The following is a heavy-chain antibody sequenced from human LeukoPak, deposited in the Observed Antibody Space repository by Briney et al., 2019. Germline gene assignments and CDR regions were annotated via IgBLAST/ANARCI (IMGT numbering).Heavy chain of an antibody. Sequence: GASVKVSCKASGYTFTSYAMNWVRQAPGQGPEWMGWINTNTGNPTYAQGFTGRFVFSLDTSVSTAYLQISSLKAEDTAVYYCARGEYSSGWFQFDYWGQGTLVTVSS. J-gene: IGHJ4*02. CDR1: GYTFTSYA. D-gene: IGHD6-19*01. CDR3: ARGEYSSGWFQFDY. V-gene: IGHV7-4-1*02. CDR2: INTNTGNP.